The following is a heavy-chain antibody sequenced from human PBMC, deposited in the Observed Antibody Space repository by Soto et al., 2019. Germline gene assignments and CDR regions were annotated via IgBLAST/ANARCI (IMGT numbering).Heavy chain of an antibody. CDR3: ALIGSPGRLGLAFDI. CDR1: GYTFTSYG. Sequence: GASVKVSCKASGYTFTSYGISWVRQAPGQGLEWMGRISAYNGNTNYAQKLQGRVTMTTDTSTSTAYMELSSLRSEDTAVYYCALIGSPGRLGLAFDIWCQGTMVTVSS. J-gene: IGHJ3*02. V-gene: IGHV1-18*01. D-gene: IGHD1-26*01. CDR2: ISAYNGNT.